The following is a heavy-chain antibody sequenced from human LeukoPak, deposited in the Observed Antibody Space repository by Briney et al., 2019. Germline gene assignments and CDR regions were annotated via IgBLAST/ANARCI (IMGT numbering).Heavy chain of an antibody. CDR2: IYTSGST. J-gene: IGHJ3*02. Sequence: RPSETLSLTCTVSGGPIRTYYWNWLPQPAGKGREGIGHIYTSGSTNYNTSLKSRVTLSLDTSKNQFSPTLTSVTAAGTAVYYCARWITTPGTFDIWAQGTMVTVSS. D-gene: IGHD1-1*01. CDR3: ARWITTPGTFDI. CDR1: GGPIRTYY. V-gene: IGHV4-4*07.